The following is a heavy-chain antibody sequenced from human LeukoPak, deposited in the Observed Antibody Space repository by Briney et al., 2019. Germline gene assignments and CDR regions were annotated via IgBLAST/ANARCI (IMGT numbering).Heavy chain of an antibody. J-gene: IGHJ6*03. Sequence: SETLSLTCTVSGGSISSSSYYWGWIRQPPGKGLEWIGSIYYSGSTYYNPSLKSRVTISVDTSKNQFSLKLSSVTAADTAVYYCARSPYFDILTGYPTYYYYYMDVWGKGTTVTISS. CDR3: ARSPYFDILTGYPTYYYYYMDV. D-gene: IGHD3-9*01. CDR2: IYYSGST. CDR1: GGSISSSSYY. V-gene: IGHV4-39*07.